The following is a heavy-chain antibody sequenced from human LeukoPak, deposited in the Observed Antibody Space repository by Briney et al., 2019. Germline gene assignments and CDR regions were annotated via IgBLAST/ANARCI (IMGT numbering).Heavy chain of an antibody. D-gene: IGHD3-22*01. CDR3: GRESVEGYYDSSGYPYFDY. CDR1: GGTFSSYA. CDR2: IIPIFGTA. J-gene: IGHJ4*02. Sequence: GASVKVSCKASGGTFSSYAISWARQAPGQGLEWMGGIIPIFGTANYAQKFQGRVTITADESTSTAYMELSSLRSEDTAVYYCGRESVEGYYDSSGYPYFDYWGQGTLVTVSS. V-gene: IGHV1-69*13.